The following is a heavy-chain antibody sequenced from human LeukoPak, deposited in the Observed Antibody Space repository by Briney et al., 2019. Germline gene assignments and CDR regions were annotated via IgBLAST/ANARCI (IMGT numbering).Heavy chain of an antibody. J-gene: IGHJ4*02. CDR1: GFTFSTAW. Sequence: PGGSLRLSCAASGFTFSTAWMSWVRQAPGKGLEWVGRIKSKTDGETTDYAAPVKGRFTISRDDSKNTVYLQMNSLKTEDTAVYYCTTPSTVTLGWGQGTLVTVSS. D-gene: IGHD4-11*01. V-gene: IGHV3-15*01. CDR2: IKSKTDGETT. CDR3: TTPSTVTLG.